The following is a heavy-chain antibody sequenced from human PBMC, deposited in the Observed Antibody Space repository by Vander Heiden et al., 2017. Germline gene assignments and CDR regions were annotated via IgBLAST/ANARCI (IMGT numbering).Heavy chain of an antibody. CDR3: ARDHITMVRESARAFDI. D-gene: IGHD3-10*01. CDR1: GGSISSGGYY. CDR2: SDYRGST. V-gene: IGHV4-31*03. J-gene: IGHJ3*02. Sequence: QVQLQESGPGLVKPSQTLSLTCTVSGGSISSGGYYWSWLRQHPGKGLEWIGYSDYRGSTYYNPSLKSRVTISVDTSKNQFSLKLSSVTAADTAVHYCARDHITMVRESARAFDIWGQGTMVTVSS.